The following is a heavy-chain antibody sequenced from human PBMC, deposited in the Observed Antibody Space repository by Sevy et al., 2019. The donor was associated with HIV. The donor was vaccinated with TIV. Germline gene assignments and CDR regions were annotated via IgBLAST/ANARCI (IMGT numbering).Heavy chain of an antibody. CDR2: ISDYNGNT. CDR1: GYTFTSYG. V-gene: IGHV1-18*04. Sequence: ASVKVSCKASGYTFTSYGISWVRQAPGQGLEWMGWISDYNGNTNYAQKLQGRVTMTTDTSTSTAYMELRSLRSDDTAVYYCARDGFIAIVVVVAATSRGAFDIWSQGTMVTVSS. CDR3: ARDGFIAIVVVVAATSRGAFDI. D-gene: IGHD2-15*01. J-gene: IGHJ3*02.